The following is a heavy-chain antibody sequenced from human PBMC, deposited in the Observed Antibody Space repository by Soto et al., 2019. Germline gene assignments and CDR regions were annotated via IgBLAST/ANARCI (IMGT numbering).Heavy chain of an antibody. V-gene: IGHV4-31*03. Sequence: SETLSLTCPVSGGSISSGGYYWSWIRQHPGKGLEWIGYIYYSGSTYYNPSLKSRVTISVDTSKNQFSLKLSSVTAADTAVYYCARARQNYGSGIILDYWGQGTLVTVSS. CDR1: GGSISSGGYY. D-gene: IGHD3-10*01. CDR3: ARARQNYGSGIILDY. J-gene: IGHJ4*02. CDR2: IYYSGST.